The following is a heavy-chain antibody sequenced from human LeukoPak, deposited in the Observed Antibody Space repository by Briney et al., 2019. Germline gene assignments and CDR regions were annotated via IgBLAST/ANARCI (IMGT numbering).Heavy chain of an antibody. D-gene: IGHD2-2*01. J-gene: IGHJ3*02. CDR1: GFTFSSYA. Sequence: RGSLRLSCAASGFTFSSYAMHWVRQAPGKGLEWVAVISYGGNNKYYADSVRGRFTISRDNSKNTLYLQMNSLRAEDTAVYYCARGQHRVDYSNDGFDIWGQGTMVTVSS. CDR2: ISYGGNNK. V-gene: IGHV3-30*04. CDR3: ARGQHRVDYSNDGFDI.